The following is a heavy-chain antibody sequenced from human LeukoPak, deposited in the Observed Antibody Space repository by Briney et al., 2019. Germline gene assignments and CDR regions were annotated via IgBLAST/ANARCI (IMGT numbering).Heavy chain of an antibody. Sequence: GGSLRLSCAASGFTFSDYYMSWIRQAPGKGLEWVSYISSSGSTISYADSVKGRFTISRDNAKNSLYLQMNSLRAEDTAVYYCARDVDYYDSSGYFDYWGQGTLVTVSS. CDR3: ARDVDYYDSSGYFDY. J-gene: IGHJ4*02. CDR1: GFTFSDYY. D-gene: IGHD3-22*01. V-gene: IGHV3-11*04. CDR2: ISSSGSTI.